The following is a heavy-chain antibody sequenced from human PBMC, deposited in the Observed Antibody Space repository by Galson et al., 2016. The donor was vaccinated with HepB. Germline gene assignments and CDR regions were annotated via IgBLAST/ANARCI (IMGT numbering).Heavy chain of an antibody. CDR3: ARYYGDYSPTDF. J-gene: IGHJ6*03. CDR2: INPVFETT. CDR1: GGTFSDYA. V-gene: IGHV1-69*06. Sequence: SVKVSCKAPGGTFSDYAITWVRQAPGQGLEWMGGINPVFETTDYAQKFQGRLTITADKSTSIAYMELSSLKSEDTAVYYCARYYGDYSPTDFWGKGTTVTVSS. D-gene: IGHD4-17*01.